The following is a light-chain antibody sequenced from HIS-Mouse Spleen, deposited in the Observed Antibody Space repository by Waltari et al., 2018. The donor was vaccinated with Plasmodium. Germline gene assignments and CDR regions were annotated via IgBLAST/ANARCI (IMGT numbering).Light chain of an antibody. CDR2: EDS. J-gene: IGLJ3*02. CDR3: YSTDSSGNHRV. CDR1: ALPQKY. V-gene: IGLV3-10*01. Sequence: SYVLTQPPSVSVSPGQTARTTCSVDALPQKYDYWYQQKSGQAPVLVIYEDSKRPSGIPERCSGSSSGTMATLTISGAQVEDEADYYCYSTDSSGNHRVFGGGTKLTVL.